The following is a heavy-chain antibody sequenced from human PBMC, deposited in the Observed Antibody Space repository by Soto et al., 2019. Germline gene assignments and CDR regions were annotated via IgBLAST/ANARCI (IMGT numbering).Heavy chain of an antibody. D-gene: IGHD3-16*01. CDR2: IKEDGSGK. V-gene: IGHV3-7*03. CDR3: VRVGRLGGY. J-gene: IGHJ4*02. Sequence: PGGFLRLSCTASGFTFSSYWMSWVRQAPGKGLGWVANIKEDGSGKYYVDSVKGRFSISRDNARNSLYLQMNSLRVEDTAVYYCVRVGRLGGYWGQGALVTVSS. CDR1: GFTFSSYW.